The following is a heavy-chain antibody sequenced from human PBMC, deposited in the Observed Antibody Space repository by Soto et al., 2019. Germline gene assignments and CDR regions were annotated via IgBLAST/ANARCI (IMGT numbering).Heavy chain of an antibody. CDR1: GGSISSGDYY. V-gene: IGHV4-30-4*01. Sequence: SETLSLTCTVSGGSISSGDYYWSWIRQPPGKGLEWIGYIYYSGSTYYNPSLKSRVTISVDTSKNQFSLKLSSVTAADTAVYYCARSIGFTSSWDSWGQGALVTAPQ. CDR2: IYYSGST. D-gene: IGHD6-13*01. CDR3: ARSIGFTSSWDS. J-gene: IGHJ4*02.